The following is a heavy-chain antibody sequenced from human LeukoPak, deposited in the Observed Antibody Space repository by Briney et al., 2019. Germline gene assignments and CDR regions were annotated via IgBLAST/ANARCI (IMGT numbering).Heavy chain of an antibody. J-gene: IGHJ2*01. Sequence: PGGSLRLSCAASGFTFDDFGMSWVRQVPGKGLEWVASINWNNGGALYADSVQGRFTISRDNVKNSLFLEMNSLRAQDTAFYHCARGSSGDYFWYFDLWGRGTLVTVSS. D-gene: IGHD4-17*01. CDR2: INWNNGGA. CDR1: GFTFDDFG. CDR3: ARGSSGDYFWYFDL. V-gene: IGHV3-20*01.